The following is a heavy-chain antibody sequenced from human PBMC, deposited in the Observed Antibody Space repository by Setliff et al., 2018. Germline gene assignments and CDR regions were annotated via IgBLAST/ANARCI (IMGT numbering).Heavy chain of an antibody. V-gene: IGHV3-7*01. D-gene: IGHD3-16*01. CDR1: GFSFSNYW. Sequence: SLRLSCAASGFSFSNYWMSWVRQAPGKGLEWVANIKQDGSEKYYVDSVKGRFTISRDNAKNSLYLQMNSLRAEDTAVYYCARDGGEYWGQGTLVTVSS. J-gene: IGHJ4*02. CDR2: IKQDGSEK. CDR3: ARDGGEY.